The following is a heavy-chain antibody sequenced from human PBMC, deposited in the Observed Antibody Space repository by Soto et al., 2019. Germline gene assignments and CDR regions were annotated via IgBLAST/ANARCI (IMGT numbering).Heavy chain of an antibody. Sequence: GGSLRLSCITSGFTFGDYAMIWFRQAPGKGLEWVSFITSKRYGGKTEYAASVKGRFTISRDDSKSVAYLQMNSLRTDDAAVYYCSRLPPNNWGAPLDFWGQGTLVTVSS. J-gene: IGHJ4*02. CDR2: ITSKRYGGKT. D-gene: IGHD1-26*01. V-gene: IGHV3-49*03. CDR1: GFTFGDYA. CDR3: SRLPPNNWGAPLDF.